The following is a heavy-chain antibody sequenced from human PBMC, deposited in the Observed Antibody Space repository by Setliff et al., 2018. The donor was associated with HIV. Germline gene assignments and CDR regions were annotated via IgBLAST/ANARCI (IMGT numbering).Heavy chain of an antibody. J-gene: IGHJ4*02. CDR3: ARDWRHGYDLNFDY. D-gene: IGHD5-12*01. Sequence: GGSLRLSCTASGFTFSRSWMHWVRQAPGKGLVWVSRIYGDGTITAYADSVKGRFTISRDNAKGTLYLEMSSLRAEDTAMYYCARDWRHGYDLNFDYWGQGTLVTVSS. V-gene: IGHV3-74*03. CDR2: IYGDGTIT. CDR1: GFTFSRSW.